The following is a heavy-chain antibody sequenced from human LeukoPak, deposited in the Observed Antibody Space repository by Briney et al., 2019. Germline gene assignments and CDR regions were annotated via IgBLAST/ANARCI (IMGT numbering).Heavy chain of an antibody. CDR1: GFTFSTFP. D-gene: IGHD2-2*01. V-gene: IGHV3-21*01. J-gene: IGHJ4*02. Sequence: GGSLRLSCAASGFTFSTFPMNWVRQAPGKGLEWVSSMNSGSHYIYYTDSVKGRFTMSRDNAKSALCLQMNYLRVEDTAVYYCVRSTSPPQFDLWGQGTLVAVSS. CDR3: VRSTSPPQFDL. CDR2: MNSGSHYI.